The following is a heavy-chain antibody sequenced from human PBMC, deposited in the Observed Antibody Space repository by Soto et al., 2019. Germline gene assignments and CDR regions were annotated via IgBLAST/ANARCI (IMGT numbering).Heavy chain of an antibody. CDR1: GGSISSYY. CDR2: IYNSGST. J-gene: IGHJ4*02. CDR3: ASMGYHYGSGSYPLDY. Sequence: SETLSLTCTVSGGSISSYYWTWIRQPPGKGLEWIGFIYNSGSTHYNPSLRSRVTISVDTSKNQFSLNLRSVTAADTAVYYCASMGYHYGSGSYPLDYWGQGTLVTVSS. V-gene: IGHV4-59*08. D-gene: IGHD3-10*01.